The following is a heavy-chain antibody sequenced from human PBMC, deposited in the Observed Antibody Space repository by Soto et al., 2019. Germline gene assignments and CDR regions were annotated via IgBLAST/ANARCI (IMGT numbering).Heavy chain of an antibody. J-gene: IGHJ6*03. CDR3: ARDQGDSSSWYEYYYYYMDV. CDR2: IIPILGIA. Sequence: ASVKVSCKASGGTFSSYTISWVRQAPGQGLEWMGRIIPILGIANYAQKFQGRVTITADKSTSTAYMELSSLRSEDTAVYYCARDQGDSSSWYEYYYYYMDVWGKGTTVTVSS. V-gene: IGHV1-69*04. CDR1: GGTFSSYT. D-gene: IGHD6-13*01.